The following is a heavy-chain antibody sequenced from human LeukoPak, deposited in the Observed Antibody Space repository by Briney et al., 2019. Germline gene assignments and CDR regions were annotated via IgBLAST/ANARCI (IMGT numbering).Heavy chain of an antibody. J-gene: IGHJ6*02. CDR1: GFTFSSYG. V-gene: IGHV3-30*03. CDR2: ISYDGSNK. D-gene: IGHD4-17*01. CDR3: ASPDYGIDYYYYYGMDV. Sequence: PGGSLRLSCAASGFTFSSYGMHGARQAPGKGLEWLTDISYDGSNKYYADYGKGRFTISRDNSKNTLYLQMNSLRAEDTAVYYWASPDYGIDYYYYYGMDVWGQGTTVTVSS.